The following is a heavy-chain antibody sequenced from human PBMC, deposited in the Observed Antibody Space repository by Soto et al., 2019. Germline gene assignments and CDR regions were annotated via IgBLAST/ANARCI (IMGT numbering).Heavy chain of an antibody. CDR3: ARSSNSCSRGIIFDY. CDR2: IDWDDDK. CDR1: GFSLSTSGMC. J-gene: IGHJ4*02. Sequence: SCPTLVNPTQTLTLTCTFSGFSLSTSGMCVSWIRQPPGKALEWLALIDWDDDKYYSTSLKTRLTISKDTSKNQVVITMTNMDPVDTDTYYCARSSNSCSRGIIFDYWGQRTPATV. D-gene: IGHD2-2*01. V-gene: IGHV2-70*01.